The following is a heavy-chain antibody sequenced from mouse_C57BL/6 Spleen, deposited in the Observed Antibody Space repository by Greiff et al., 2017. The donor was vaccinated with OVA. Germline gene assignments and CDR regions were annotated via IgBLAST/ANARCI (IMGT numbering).Heavy chain of an antibody. CDR3: ASPLDSSGYWFAY. CDR2: ISYDGSN. CDR1: GYSITSGYY. J-gene: IGHJ3*01. V-gene: IGHV3-6*01. Sequence: DVQLQESGPGLVKPSQSLSLTCSVTGYSITSGYYWNWIRQFPGNKLEWMGYISYDGSNNYNPSLKNRISITRDTSKNQFFLKLNSVTTEDTATYYCASPLDSSGYWFAYWGQGTLVTVSA. D-gene: IGHD3-2*02.